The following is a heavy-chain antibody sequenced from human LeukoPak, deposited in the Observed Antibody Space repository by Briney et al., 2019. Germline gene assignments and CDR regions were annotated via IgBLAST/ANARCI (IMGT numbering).Heavy chain of an antibody. Sequence: SETLSLTCTVSGGSISSSSYYWGWIRQPPGKGLEWIGEIYHSGSTNYNPSLKSRVTISVDTSKNHFSLKLSSVTAADTAVYYCARDPGVVGGAFDIWGQGTMVTVSS. CDR3: ARDPGVVGGAFDI. CDR1: GGSISSSSYY. CDR2: IYHSGST. D-gene: IGHD2-15*01. J-gene: IGHJ3*02. V-gene: IGHV4-39*02.